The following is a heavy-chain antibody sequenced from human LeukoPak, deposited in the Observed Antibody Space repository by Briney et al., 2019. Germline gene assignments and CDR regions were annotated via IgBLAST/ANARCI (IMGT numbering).Heavy chain of an antibody. CDR3: ARGAPPIRRLGPDGLDV. Sequence: ASVKVSCKASGYTFTGYYMHWVRQAPGQGLEWMGWINPNSGGTNYAQKFQGWVTMTRDTSISTAYMELSRLISDDTAVYYCARGAPPIRRLGPDGLDVWGKGTTVTVSS. CDR1: GYTFTGYY. D-gene: IGHD5-24*01. V-gene: IGHV1-2*04. CDR2: INPNSGGT. J-gene: IGHJ6*04.